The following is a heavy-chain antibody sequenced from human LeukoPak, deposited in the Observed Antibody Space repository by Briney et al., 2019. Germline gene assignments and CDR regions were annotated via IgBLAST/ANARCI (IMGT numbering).Heavy chain of an antibody. CDR1: GFTFSTYA. Sequence: GGSLRLSCAVSGFTFSTYAMNWVRQAPGKGLEWVSGISASGGSTYYADSVKGRFTISRDNSKNTLYLQMNSLRAEDTAIYYCAKYVSAKGPPYGLDVWGQGTTVTVSS. CDR2: ISASGGST. D-gene: IGHD2/OR15-2a*01. J-gene: IGHJ6*02. CDR3: AKYVSAKGPPYGLDV. V-gene: IGHV3-23*01.